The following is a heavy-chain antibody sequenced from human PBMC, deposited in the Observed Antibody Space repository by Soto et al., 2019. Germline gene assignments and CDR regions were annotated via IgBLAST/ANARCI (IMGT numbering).Heavy chain of an antibody. Sequence: EVRLLESGGGLVQPGGPLRLSCAASGFTFSSYAMSWVRQAPGKGLEWVSTIIGSGGSANYADSVKGRFTISRDSSKNTLYLQMNSLRAGDTAVYYCARHILITILGYYYGMDVWGQGTTVTVSS. D-gene: IGHD3-9*01. J-gene: IGHJ6*01. V-gene: IGHV3-23*01. CDR3: ARHILITILGYYYGMDV. CDR2: IIGSGGSA. CDR1: GFTFSSYA.